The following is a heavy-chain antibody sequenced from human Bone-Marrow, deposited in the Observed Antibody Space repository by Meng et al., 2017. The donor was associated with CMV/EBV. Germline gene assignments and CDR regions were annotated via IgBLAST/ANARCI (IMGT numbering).Heavy chain of an antibody. V-gene: IGHV1-8*01. Sequence: ASVKVSCKASGYTFTSYDINWVRQATGQGLEWMGWMNPNSGNTGYAQKFQGRVTMTRNTSISTAYMELSSLRSEDTAVYYCAGGFKKYQPPRPSRFDPWGQGNLVNVDS. CDR1: GYTFTSYD. J-gene: IGHJ5*02. D-gene: IGHD2-2*01. CDR2: MNPNSGNT. CDR3: AGGFKKYQPPRPSRFDP.